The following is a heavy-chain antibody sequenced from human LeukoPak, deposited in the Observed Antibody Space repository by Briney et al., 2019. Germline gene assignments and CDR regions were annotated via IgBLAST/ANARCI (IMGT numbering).Heavy chain of an antibody. V-gene: IGHV4-4*07. Sequence: SETLSLTCTVSGGSFSSYYWSWIRQPAGKGLEWIGRIYTSGSTNYNPSLKSRVTMSVDTSKNQFSLKLSSVTAADTAVYYYARGGFCTVGYSYGYRSDNWFDPWGQGTLVTVSS. CDR3: ARGGFCTVGYSYGYRSDNWFDP. CDR2: IYTSGST. J-gene: IGHJ5*02. CDR1: GGSFSSYY. D-gene: IGHD5-18*01.